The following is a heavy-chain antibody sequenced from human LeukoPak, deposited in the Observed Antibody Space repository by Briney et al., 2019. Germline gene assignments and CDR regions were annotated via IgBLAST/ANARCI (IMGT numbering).Heavy chain of an antibody. CDR2: IWYEGQTK. CDR1: GFIFSNYG. CDR3: AREWGRIAVAGGPGY. Sequence: GGSLRLSCGASGFIFSNYGMHWVRQAPGKGLEWLALIWYEGQTKFYADSVKGRVTISRDNSGNTLFLHMTNLRVEDTAVYYCAREWGRIAVAGGPGYWGQGALVTVSS. D-gene: IGHD6-19*01. J-gene: IGHJ4*02. V-gene: IGHV3-33*01.